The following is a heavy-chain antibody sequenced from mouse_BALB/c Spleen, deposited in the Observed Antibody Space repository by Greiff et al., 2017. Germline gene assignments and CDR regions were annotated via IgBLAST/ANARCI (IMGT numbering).Heavy chain of an antibody. CDR3: ARDPKYGNPYAMDY. CDR2: ISSGGSYT. D-gene: IGHD2-10*02. Sequence: EVKLMESGGGLVKPGGSLKLSCAASGFTFSSYAMSWVRQSPEKRLEWVAEISSGGSYTYYPDTVTGRFTISRDNAKNTLYLEMSSLRSEDTAMYYCARDPKYGNPYAMDYWGQGTSVTVSS. V-gene: IGHV5-9-4*01. J-gene: IGHJ4*01. CDR1: GFTFSSYA.